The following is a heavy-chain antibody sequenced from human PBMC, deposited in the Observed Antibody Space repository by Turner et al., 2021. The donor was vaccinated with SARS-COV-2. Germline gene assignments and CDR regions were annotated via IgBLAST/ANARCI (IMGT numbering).Heavy chain of an antibody. Sequence: QVQLVESGGGVVQPGRSLRLSCAASGFTFSSYGMHWVRQAPGKGLEWVAFIWYDGSNKYYADSVKGRFTISRDNSKNTLYLQMNSLRAEDTAVYYCARDLGGLRFDYWGQGTLVTVSS. J-gene: IGHJ4*02. CDR3: ARDLGGLRFDY. CDR1: GFTFSSYG. D-gene: IGHD2-15*01. CDR2: IWYDGSNK. V-gene: IGHV3-33*01.